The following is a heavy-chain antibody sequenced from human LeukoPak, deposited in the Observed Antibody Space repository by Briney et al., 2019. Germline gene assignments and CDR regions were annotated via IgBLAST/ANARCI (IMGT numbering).Heavy chain of an antibody. D-gene: IGHD6-13*01. CDR2: IGGGTT. V-gene: IGHV3-23*01. CDR3: AKSIRPTNSWFDY. Sequence: PGGSLRLSCAASGFPFSSHTMSWVRQAPGKGLEWVSAIGGGTTYYVDSVKGRFTISRDNSKNTLYLQMSSLRVEDTAVYYCAKSIRPTNSWFDYWGQGSLVTVSS. J-gene: IGHJ4*02. CDR1: GFPFSSHT.